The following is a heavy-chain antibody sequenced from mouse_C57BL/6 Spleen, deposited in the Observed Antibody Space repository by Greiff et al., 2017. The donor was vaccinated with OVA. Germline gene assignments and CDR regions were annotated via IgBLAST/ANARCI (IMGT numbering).Heavy chain of an antibody. D-gene: IGHD1-1*02. CDR2: IWGVGST. V-gene: IGHV2-6*01. CDR1: GFSLTSYG. CDR3: ASDRGGTMGSWFAY. J-gene: IGHJ3*01. Sequence: VQLVESGPGLVAPSQSLSITCTVSGFSLTSYGVDWVRQSPGKGLEWLGVIWGVGSTNYNSALKSRLSISKDNSKSQVFLKMNSLQTDDTAMYYCASDRGGTMGSWFAYWGQGTLVTVSA.